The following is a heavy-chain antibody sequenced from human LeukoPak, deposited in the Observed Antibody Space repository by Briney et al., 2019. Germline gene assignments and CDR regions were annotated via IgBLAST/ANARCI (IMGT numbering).Heavy chain of an antibody. CDR2: IFGDGGA. CDR3: SIRIAASDFDY. D-gene: IGHD6-13*01. J-gene: IGHJ4*02. CDR1: GFTVRNNY. Sequence: GGSLRLSCAASGFTVRNNYMSWVRQAPGKGLEWVSVIFGDGGASYADSVRGRFTISRDNSKNTLYLQMNSLRAEDTAVYYCSIRIAASDFDYWGQGTLVTVSS. V-gene: IGHV3-53*01.